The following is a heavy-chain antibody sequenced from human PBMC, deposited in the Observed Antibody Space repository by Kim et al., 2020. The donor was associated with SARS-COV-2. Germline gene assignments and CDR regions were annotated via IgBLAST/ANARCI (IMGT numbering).Heavy chain of an antibody. J-gene: IGHJ3*02. CDR1: GGSISSYY. D-gene: IGHD2-15*01. CDR3: ARLPDCSGGSCYHHRDAFDI. Sequence: SETLSLTCTVSGGSISSYYWSWIRQPPGKGLEWIGYIYYSGSTNYNPSLKSRVTISVDTSKNQFSLKLSSVTAADTAVYYCARLPDCSGGSCYHHRDAFDIWGQGTMVTVSS. V-gene: IGHV4-59*08. CDR2: IYYSGST.